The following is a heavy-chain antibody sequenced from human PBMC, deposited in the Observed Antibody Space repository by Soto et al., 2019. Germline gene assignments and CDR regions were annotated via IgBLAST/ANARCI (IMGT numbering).Heavy chain of an antibody. D-gene: IGHD3-3*01. CDR1: GFTFSDYY. Sequence: GGSLRLSCAASGFTFSDYYMSWIRQAPGKGLEWVSYISSSSSYTNYADSVKGRFTISRDNAKNSLYLQMNSLRAEDTAVYYCARDWQGGVRFLEWLSPGSWFDPWGQGTLVTVSS. V-gene: IGHV3-11*06. CDR2: ISSSSSYT. CDR3: ARDWQGGVRFLEWLSPGSWFDP. J-gene: IGHJ5*02.